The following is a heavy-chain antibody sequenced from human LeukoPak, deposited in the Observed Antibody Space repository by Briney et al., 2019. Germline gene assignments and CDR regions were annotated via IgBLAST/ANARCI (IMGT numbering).Heavy chain of an antibody. CDR1: GGTFSSYT. Sequence: SVKVSCKASGGTFSSYTISWVRQAPGQGLEWMGRIIPILGIANYAQKFQGRVTITADKSTSTAYMELSSLRSEDTAVYYCARGSINSGYDWGNWFDPWGQGTLVTVS. D-gene: IGHD5-12*01. V-gene: IGHV1-69*02. CDR2: IIPILGIA. CDR3: ARGSINSGYDWGNWFDP. J-gene: IGHJ5*02.